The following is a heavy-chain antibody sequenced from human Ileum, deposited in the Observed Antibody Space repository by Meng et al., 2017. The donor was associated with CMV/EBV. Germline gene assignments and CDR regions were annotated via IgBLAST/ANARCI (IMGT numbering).Heavy chain of an antibody. CDR1: GFTFSSYS. CDR3: AREYSSSSGRSFDH. V-gene: IGHV3-48*04. J-gene: IGHJ4*03. CDR2: ISSSSTTI. D-gene: IGHD6-6*01. Sequence: GESLKISCAASGFTFSSYSLNWVRQAPGKGLEWISYISSSSTTIYYADSVKGRFTISSDNAKNSLYLQMNSLRAEDTAVYYCAREYSSSSGRSFDHWGQGTLVTVSS.